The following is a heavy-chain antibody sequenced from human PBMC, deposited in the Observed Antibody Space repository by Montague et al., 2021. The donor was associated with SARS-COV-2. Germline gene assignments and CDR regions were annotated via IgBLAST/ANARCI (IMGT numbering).Heavy chain of an antibody. J-gene: IGHJ6*03. Sequence: SETLSLTCTVSGGSVSGSPYYWGWIRQPPGRGLERVGSIAYSGRTXFXXXXKXRLTISVDSSENQFSLRLSSVTAADTAVYYCASSYYYGSGTYVYNYYMDVWGKGTAVTVSS. CDR3: ASSYYYGSGTYVYNYYMDV. CDR2: IAYSGRT. D-gene: IGHD3-10*01. V-gene: IGHV4-39*01. CDR1: GGSVSGSPYY.